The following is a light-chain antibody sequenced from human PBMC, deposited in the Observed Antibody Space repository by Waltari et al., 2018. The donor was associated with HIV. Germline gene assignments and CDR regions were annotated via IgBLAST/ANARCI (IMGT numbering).Light chain of an antibody. CDR1: NMGRKS. J-gene: IGLJ2*01. CDR3: QVWASTSDYVV. Sequence: SYVLTQQPSVSVAPVQTARITCGGNNMGRKSVHWYQQKPGQGAVIGVYDDSDRPSGLPERFSGFNSGNTATLTSSRVDAGDEADYYCQVWASTSDYVVFGGGTKLTVL. CDR2: DDS. V-gene: IGLV3-21*02.